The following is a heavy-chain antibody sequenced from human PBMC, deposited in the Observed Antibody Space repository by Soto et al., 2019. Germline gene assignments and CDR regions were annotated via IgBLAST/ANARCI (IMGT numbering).Heavy chain of an antibody. CDR1: GYTLTELS. J-gene: IGHJ6*02. D-gene: IGHD6-13*01. Sequence: GASVKVSCKVSGYTLTELSMHWVRQAPGKGLEWMGGFDPEDGETIYAQKFQGRVTMTEDTSTDTAYMELSSLRSEDTAVYYCATAAGESSSWYGYPYYYYGMDVWGQGTTVTVSS. V-gene: IGHV1-24*01. CDR3: ATAAGESSSWYGYPYYYYGMDV. CDR2: FDPEDGET.